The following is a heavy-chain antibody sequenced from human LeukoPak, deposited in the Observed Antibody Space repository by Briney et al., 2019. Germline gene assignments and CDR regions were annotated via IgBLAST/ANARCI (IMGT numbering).Heavy chain of an antibody. V-gene: IGHV4-59*01. D-gene: IGHD3-10*01. CDR3: ARARGPYYGSGSYFDY. CDR2: IYYSGNT. J-gene: IGHJ4*02. Sequence: SETLSLTCSVSGGSISSYYWSWIRQPPGKGLEWIGYIYYSGNTNYNPSLKSRVTISVDTSKNQFSLKLSSVTAADTAVYYCARARGPYYGSGSYFDYWGQGTLVTVSS. CDR1: GGSISSYY.